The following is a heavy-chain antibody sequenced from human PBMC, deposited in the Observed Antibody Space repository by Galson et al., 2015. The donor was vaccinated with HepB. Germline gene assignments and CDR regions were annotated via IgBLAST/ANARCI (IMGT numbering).Heavy chain of an antibody. CDR2: ISSSSSTI. V-gene: IGHV3-48*01. D-gene: IGHD3-9*01. CDR3: ARDHFVATYDMLTGYYGETDAPDL. Sequence: SLRLSCAASGFTFSSYSMNWVRQAPGKGLEWVSYISSSSSTIYYADSVKGRFTISRDNSKNTLYLEMNRLRAEDTAAYYCARDHFVATYDMLTGYYGETDAPDLWGQGTMVIVSS. J-gene: IGHJ3*01. CDR1: GFTFSSYS.